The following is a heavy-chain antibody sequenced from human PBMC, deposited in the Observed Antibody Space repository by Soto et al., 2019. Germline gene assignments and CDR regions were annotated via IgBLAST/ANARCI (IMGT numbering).Heavy chain of an antibody. Sequence: ETLSLTCAVHGGSFSYYYWNWIRQPPGKGLEWIGQIDHRGNTHYSPSLKSRVTISVDTSKNQFSLKLSSVTAADTAVYYCARLIYGSGSYYRSDWFDPWGQGTLVTVSS. J-gene: IGHJ5*02. CDR1: GGSFSYYY. V-gene: IGHV4-34*01. D-gene: IGHD3-10*01. CDR2: IDHRGNT. CDR3: ARLIYGSGSYYRSDWFDP.